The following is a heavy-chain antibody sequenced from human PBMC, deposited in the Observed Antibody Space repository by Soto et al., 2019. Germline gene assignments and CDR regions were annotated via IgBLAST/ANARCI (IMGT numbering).Heavy chain of an antibody. CDR2: ISGSGGST. V-gene: IGHV3-23*01. CDR1: GFTFSSYA. Sequence: ESGGGLVQPGGSLRLSCAASGFTFSSYALSWVRQAPGKGLEWVSVISGSGGSTYYADSVKGRFTISRDNSKNTLYLHMNSLRADDTAVYYCAKSSGWFHPFDYWGQGTLVTVSS. CDR3: AKSSGWFHPFDY. D-gene: IGHD6-19*01. J-gene: IGHJ4*02.